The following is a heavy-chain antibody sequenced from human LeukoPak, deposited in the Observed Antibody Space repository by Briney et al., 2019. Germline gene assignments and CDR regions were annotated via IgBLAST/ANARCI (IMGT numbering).Heavy chain of an antibody. CDR3: ASAPLYNWNDPFDY. J-gene: IGHJ4*02. V-gene: IGHV1-3*01. Sequence: ASVKVSCKASGYTFTSYAMHWVRQAPGQRLEWMGWINAGNSNTKYSQKFQGRVTITRDTSASTAYMELSSLRSEDTAVYYCASAPLYNWNDPFDYWGQGTLVTVSS. CDR1: GYTFTSYA. CDR2: INAGNSNT. D-gene: IGHD1-1*01.